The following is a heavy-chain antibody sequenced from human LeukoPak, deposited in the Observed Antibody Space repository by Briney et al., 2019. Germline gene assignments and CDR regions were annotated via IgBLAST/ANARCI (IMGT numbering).Heavy chain of an antibody. CDR2: ISGSGGST. CDR1: GFTFSSYA. V-gene: IGHV3-23*01. CDR3: ARDQEDPYYYYGMDV. Sequence: GGSLRLSCAASGFTFSSYAMSWVRQAPGKGLEWVSAISGSGGSTYYADSVKGRFTISRDNSKNTLYLQMNSLRAEDTAVYYCARDQEDPYYYYGMDVWGQGTTVTVSS. J-gene: IGHJ6*02.